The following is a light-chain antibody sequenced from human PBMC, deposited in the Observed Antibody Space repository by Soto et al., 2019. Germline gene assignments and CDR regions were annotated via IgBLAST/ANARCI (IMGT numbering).Light chain of an antibody. Sequence: QSALTQPPSASGSPGQSVTISCTGTSSDVGGYNFVSWYQQHPGKAPKLIIYEVTKRPSGVPDRFSGSKSGNTASLTVSGLQAEDEAHYHCCSYAGSRTFVFGGGTKLTVL. V-gene: IGLV2-8*01. CDR1: SSDVGGYNF. J-gene: IGLJ3*02. CDR3: CSYAGSRTFV. CDR2: EVT.